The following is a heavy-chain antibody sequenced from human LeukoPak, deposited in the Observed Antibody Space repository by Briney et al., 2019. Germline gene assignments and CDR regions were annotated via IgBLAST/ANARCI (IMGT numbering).Heavy chain of an antibody. CDR3: ARGDFGVTFGGVFDY. V-gene: IGHV3-33*01. J-gene: IGHJ4*02. D-gene: IGHD3-16*01. CDR1: GFTFSTYG. Sequence: GRSLRLSCAASGFTFSTYGTHWVRHAPSNGLECLAAIWYDGSNKFYADSVNGRFTISRDNSKNTMYLQMNSLRAEDTAVYYCARGDFGVTFGGVFDYWGQGTLVTVSS. CDR2: IWYDGSNK.